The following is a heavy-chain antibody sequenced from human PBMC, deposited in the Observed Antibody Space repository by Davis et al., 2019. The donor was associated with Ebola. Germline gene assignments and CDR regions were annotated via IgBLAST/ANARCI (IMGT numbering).Heavy chain of an antibody. J-gene: IGHJ4*02. CDR3: AKDGSYTINEFDY. V-gene: IGHV3-23*01. D-gene: IGHD3-16*02. Sequence: PGGSLRLSCAASGFTFSSYAMSWVRQAPGKGLEWVSGISAAGGSTYYADSVKGRFTISRDNSKNTLYLQMNSLRAEDTAVYYCAKDGSYTINEFDYWGQGTLVTVSS. CDR1: GFTFSSYA. CDR2: ISAAGGST.